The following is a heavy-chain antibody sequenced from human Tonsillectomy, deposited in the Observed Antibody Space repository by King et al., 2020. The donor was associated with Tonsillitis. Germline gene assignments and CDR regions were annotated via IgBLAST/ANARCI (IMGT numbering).Heavy chain of an antibody. Sequence: VQLVESGGGVVQPGTSLRLSCEVSAFTFRTYVLDWVRQAPGKGLEWVAFISYDGKNKVYAESVKGRFTISRDNSKNTLFMQLNSLRPEDTAVYYCAVRRDCSDSNCYNAFYIWGQGTMVTVSS. J-gene: IGHJ3*02. CDR1: AFTFRTYV. V-gene: IGHV3-30*04. CDR3: AVRRDCSDSNCYNAFYI. D-gene: IGHD2-2*02. CDR2: ISYDGKNK.